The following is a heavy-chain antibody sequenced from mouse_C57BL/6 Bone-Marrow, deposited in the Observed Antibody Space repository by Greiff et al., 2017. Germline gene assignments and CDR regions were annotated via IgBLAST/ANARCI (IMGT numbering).Heavy chain of an antibody. V-gene: IGHV1-82*01. CDR1: GYAFSSSW. CDR2: IYPGDGDT. J-gene: IGHJ1*03. CDR3: AKGYFDV. Sequence: QVQLQQSGPELVKPGASVKISCKASGYAFSSSWMNWVKQRPGKGLEWIGRIYPGDGDTNYNGKFKGKATLTADRSSSTAYMQLSSLTSEDSAVYFCAKGYFDVWGTGTTVTVSS.